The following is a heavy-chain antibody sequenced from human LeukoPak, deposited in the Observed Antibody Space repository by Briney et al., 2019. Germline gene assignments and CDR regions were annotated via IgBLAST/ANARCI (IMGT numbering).Heavy chain of an antibody. D-gene: IGHD1-26*01. CDR2: VSLAGQT. V-gene: IGHV4-4*02. CDR1: GGSISNTNW. CDR3: SRESGAFCPFGY. J-gene: IGHJ4*02. Sequence: PAETLSLTCAVSGGSISNTNWWSWARQPPGQGLEWIGEVSLAGQTNYNPSLNGRVTMSLDESSNQLSLKLTSVTAADTAIYYCSRESGAFCPFGYWGQGTLVIVPS.